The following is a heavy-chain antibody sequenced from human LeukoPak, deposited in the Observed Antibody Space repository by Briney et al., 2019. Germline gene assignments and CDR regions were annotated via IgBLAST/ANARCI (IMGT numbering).Heavy chain of an antibody. Sequence: GGSLRLSCAASGFTFSSYAMSWVRQAPGKGLEWVSAISGSGGSTYYADSVKGRFTISRDNSKNTLYLQMNSLRAEDTAVYYCAKGYFWHGVAAAGHYFDYWGQGTLVTVSS. V-gene: IGHV3-23*01. CDR1: GFTFSSYA. CDR2: ISGSGGST. J-gene: IGHJ4*02. CDR3: AKGYFWHGVAAAGHYFDY. D-gene: IGHD6-13*01.